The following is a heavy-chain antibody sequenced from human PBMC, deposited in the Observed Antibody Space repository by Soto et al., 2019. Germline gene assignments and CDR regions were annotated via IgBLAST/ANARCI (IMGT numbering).Heavy chain of an antibody. Sequence: GGSLRLSCAASGFTFSDHHMDWVRQAPGEGLEWVGRVRTRHYSYTTEYAASVKGRFTISRDDSKNSLYLQMSSLKSEDTAVYYCTRGGPSAPNSGRPYQYSDYWGQGALVTVSS. CDR2: VRTRHYSYTT. CDR1: GFTFSDHH. J-gene: IGHJ4*02. D-gene: IGHD5-12*01. CDR3: TRGGPSAPNSGRPYQYSDY. V-gene: IGHV3-72*01.